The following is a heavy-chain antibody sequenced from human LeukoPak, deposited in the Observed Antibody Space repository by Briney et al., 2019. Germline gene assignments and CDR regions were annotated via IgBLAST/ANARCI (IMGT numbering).Heavy chain of an antibody. CDR3: ARDPYGSATYGFDY. Sequence: SETLSLTCTVSGGSSSSYYWSWIRQPAGKGLEWIGHIYTTGSINYTPSLKSRVTISLDRSKNEVSLRLSSVTVADTAVYYCARDPYGSATYGFDYWGQGTLVTVSS. CDR2: IYTTGSI. D-gene: IGHD3-10*01. J-gene: IGHJ4*02. CDR1: GGSSSSYY. V-gene: IGHV4-4*07.